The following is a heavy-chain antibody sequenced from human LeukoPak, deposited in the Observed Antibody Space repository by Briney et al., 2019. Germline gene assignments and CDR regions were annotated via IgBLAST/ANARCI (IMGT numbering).Heavy chain of an antibody. J-gene: IGHJ4*02. CDR1: GFTFSTSW. D-gene: IGHD1-26*01. CDR3: AWGVGASHFDY. CDR2: IKQDGTEK. V-gene: IGHV3-7*04. Sequence: PGGSLRLSCAVFGFTFSTSWMSWVRQAPGKGLEWVAIIKQDGTEKYYVDSVKGRFTISRDNAENSLCLQMNSLRAEDTAVYYCAWGVGASHFDYWGQGTLVTVSS.